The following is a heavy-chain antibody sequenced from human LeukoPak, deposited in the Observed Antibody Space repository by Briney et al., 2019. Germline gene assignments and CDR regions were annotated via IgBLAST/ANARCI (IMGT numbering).Heavy chain of an antibody. J-gene: IGHJ6*03. CDR3: ARDPPVRYCSSTSCPFRYYYYYMDV. CDR2: ISSNGGST. D-gene: IGHD2-2*01. V-gene: IGHV3-64*01. CDR1: GFTFSSYA. Sequence: PGGSLRLSCAASGFTFSSYAMHWVRQAPGKGLEYVSAISSNGGSTYYANSVKGRFTISRDNSKNTLYLQMGSLRAGDMAVYYCARDPPVRYCSSTSCPFRYYYYYMDVWGKGTTVTVSS.